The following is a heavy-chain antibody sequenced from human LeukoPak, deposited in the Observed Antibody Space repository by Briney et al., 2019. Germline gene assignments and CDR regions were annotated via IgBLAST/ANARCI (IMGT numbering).Heavy chain of an antibody. CDR1: GDSISSGSYY. Sequence: MSSQTLSLTCTVSGDSISSGSYYWSWIRQPAGQGLEWIGRVYTATGGTNYIPSLKSRVTMPVDTSKNQFSLNLSSVTAADTAVYYCARFSSIAAAFDYWGLGTLVTVSS. CDR3: ARFSSIAAAFDY. J-gene: IGHJ4*02. V-gene: IGHV4-61*02. D-gene: IGHD6-13*01. CDR2: VYTATGGT.